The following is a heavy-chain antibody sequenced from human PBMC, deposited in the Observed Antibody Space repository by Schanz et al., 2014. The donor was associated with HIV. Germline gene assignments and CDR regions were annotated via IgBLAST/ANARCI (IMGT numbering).Heavy chain of an antibody. CDR1: GFTFSSYT. Sequence: EVQLLESGGGLVQPGGSLRLSCAASGFTFSSYTMTWVRQAPGKGLEWVSGISGSGGTTYYADSVNGRFTISRDNSKNTLYLQMTTLRIDDTAVYYCAKPEYDSRGNSQSHFDYWGQGTLVTVSS. CDR2: ISGSGGTT. D-gene: IGHD3-22*01. J-gene: IGHJ4*02. V-gene: IGHV3-23*01. CDR3: AKPEYDSRGNSQSHFDY.